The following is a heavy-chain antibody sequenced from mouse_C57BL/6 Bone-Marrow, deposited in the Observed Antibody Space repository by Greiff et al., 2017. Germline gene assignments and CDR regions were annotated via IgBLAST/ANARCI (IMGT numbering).Heavy chain of an antibody. V-gene: IGHV1-59*01. CDR1: GYTFTSYW. CDR2: IDPSDSYT. CDR3: ARAMITTCFDY. J-gene: IGHJ2*01. D-gene: IGHD2-4*01. Sequence: QVQLQQPGAELVRPGTSVKLSCKASGYTFTSYWMHWVKQRPGQGLEWIGVIDPSDSYTKYNQKFKGKATLTVDTSSSTAYMQLSSLTSKDSAVYYCARAMITTCFDYGGRGTALTVSS.